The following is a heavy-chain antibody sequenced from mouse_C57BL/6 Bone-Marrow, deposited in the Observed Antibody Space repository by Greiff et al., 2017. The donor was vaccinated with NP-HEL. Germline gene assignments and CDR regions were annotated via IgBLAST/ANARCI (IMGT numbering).Heavy chain of an antibody. D-gene: IGHD1-1*01. CDR2: INPSNGGT. CDR3: ARDGLYYYGSSYWFAY. CDR1: GYTFTSYW. Sequence: ASGYTFTSYWMHWVKQRPGQGLEWIGNINPSNGGTNYNEKFKSKATLTVDKSSSTAYMQLSSLTSEDSAVYYCARDGLYYYGSSYWFAYWGQGTLVTVSA. V-gene: IGHV1-53*01. J-gene: IGHJ3*01.